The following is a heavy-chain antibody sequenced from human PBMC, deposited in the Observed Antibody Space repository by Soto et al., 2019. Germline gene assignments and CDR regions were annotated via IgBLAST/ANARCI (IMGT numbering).Heavy chain of an antibody. CDR2: IYYDGSNK. CDR1: GFTFSSYG. J-gene: IGHJ4*02. CDR3: ASHRQYQLPGGASLDY. D-gene: IGHD2-2*01. Sequence: QVQLVESGGGVVQPGRSLRLSCAASGFTFSSYGMHWVRQAPGKGLEWVAIIYYDGSNKHYTDSVKGRFTISRDKSKNTLYLRMNSLRAENTAAYYCASHRQYQLPGGASLDYWGQGTLVTVSS. V-gene: IGHV3-33*01.